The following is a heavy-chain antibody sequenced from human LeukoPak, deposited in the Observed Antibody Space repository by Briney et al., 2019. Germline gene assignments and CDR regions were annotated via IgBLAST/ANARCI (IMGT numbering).Heavy chain of an antibody. CDR2: FDPEDGET. J-gene: IGHJ2*01. CDR3: ARQAERDDSSGYFDL. V-gene: IGHV1-24*01. CDR1: GYTLTELS. D-gene: IGHD3-22*01. Sequence: ASVKVSCKVSGYTLTELSMHWVRQAPGKGLEWMGGFDPEDGETIYAQKFQGRVTMTEDTSTDTAYMELSSLRSEDTAVYYCARQAERDDSSGYFDLWGRGTLVTVSS.